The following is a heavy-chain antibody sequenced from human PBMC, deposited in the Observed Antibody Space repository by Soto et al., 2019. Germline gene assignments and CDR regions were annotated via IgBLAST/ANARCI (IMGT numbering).Heavy chain of an antibody. J-gene: IGHJ2*01. CDR2: IWYAGSNK. D-gene: IGHD1-1*01. V-gene: IGHV3-33*01. Sequence: PGKEQEWVAVIWYAGSNKYYAYTVTARFTISRDNSKNTLDLQMSSLRAEDTAVYYCSIFFLQTEDGIQDTVPVSAFLLNRSSDL. CDR3: SIFFLQTEDGIQDTVPVSAFLLNRSSDL.